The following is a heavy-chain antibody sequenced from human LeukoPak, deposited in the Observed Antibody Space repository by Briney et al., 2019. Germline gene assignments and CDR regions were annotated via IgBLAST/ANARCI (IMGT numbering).Heavy chain of an antibody. V-gene: IGHV4-59*08. Sequence: SETLSLTCTVSGGSISSYYWSWIRQPPGKGLEWIGYIYYRGSTNYNPSLKSRVTISVDTSKNQFSLHLSSVTAADTAVYYCAGHVTGYYFDSWGQGTLVTVSS. J-gene: IGHJ4*02. CDR3: AGHVTGYYFDS. CDR1: GGSISSYY. CDR2: IYYRGST. D-gene: IGHD1-14*01.